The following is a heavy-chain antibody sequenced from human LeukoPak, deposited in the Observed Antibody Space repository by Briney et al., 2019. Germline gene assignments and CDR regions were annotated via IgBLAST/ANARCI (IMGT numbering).Heavy chain of an antibody. Sequence: GGSLRLSCAASGFTFSSYAMSWVRQAPGKGLEWVSAISGSGGSTYYADSVKGRFTISRDNSKNTLYLQMNSLRAEDTAVYYCARISIGYYAFDIWGQGTMVTVSS. V-gene: IGHV3-23*01. J-gene: IGHJ3*02. CDR1: GFTFSSYA. D-gene: IGHD2-2*03. CDR2: ISGSGGST. CDR3: ARISIGYYAFDI.